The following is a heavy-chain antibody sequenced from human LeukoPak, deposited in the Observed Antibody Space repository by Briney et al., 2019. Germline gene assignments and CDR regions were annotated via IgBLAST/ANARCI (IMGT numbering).Heavy chain of an antibody. V-gene: IGHV4-39*01. CDR2: IYYSGST. CDR1: GGSISISTYY. Sequence: SETLSLTCTVSGGSISISTYYWGWIRQPPGKGLEWIGNIYYSGSTYYNPSLKSRVTISVDTSKNQFSLRLSSVTAADTAVYYCARLGTGYDSSGYSIGWFGPWGQGTLVTVSS. CDR3: ARLGTGYDSSGYSIGWFGP. D-gene: IGHD3-22*01. J-gene: IGHJ5*02.